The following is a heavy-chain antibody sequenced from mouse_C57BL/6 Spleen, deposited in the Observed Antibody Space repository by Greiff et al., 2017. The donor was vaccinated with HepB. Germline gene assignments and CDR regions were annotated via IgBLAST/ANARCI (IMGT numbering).Heavy chain of an antibody. CDR3: ARSDDYDLGRN. CDR2: IDPSDSYT. J-gene: IGHJ3*01. V-gene: IGHV1-69*01. Sequence: QVQLQQPGAELVMPGASVKLSCKASGYTFTSYWMHWVKQRPGQGLEWIGEIDPSDSYTNYNQKFKGKSTLTVDKSSSTAYMQLSSLTSEDSAVYYCARSDDYDLGRNWGQGTLVTVSA. D-gene: IGHD2-4*01. CDR1: GYTFTSYW.